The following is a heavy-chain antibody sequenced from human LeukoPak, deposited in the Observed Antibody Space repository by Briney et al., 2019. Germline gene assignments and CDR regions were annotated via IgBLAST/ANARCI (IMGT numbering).Heavy chain of an antibody. V-gene: IGHV4-39*01. CDR3: ARHAYSSGWTGWFDP. D-gene: IGHD6-19*01. CDR1: GGSLSSSSYY. J-gene: IGHJ5*02. Sequence: SETLSLTCTVSGGSLSSSSYYWGWIRQPPGKGLEWLGSIYYSGSTYYNPSLKSRVTISVDTSKNQFSLKLSSVTAADTAVYYCARHAYSSGWTGWFDPWGQGTLVTGSS. CDR2: IYYSGST.